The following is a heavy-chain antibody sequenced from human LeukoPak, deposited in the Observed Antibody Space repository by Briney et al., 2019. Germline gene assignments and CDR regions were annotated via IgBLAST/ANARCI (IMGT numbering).Heavy chain of an antibody. CDR3: ASPTPGYQLLYGAFDI. Sequence: ASVKVSCKVSGYTFTGYYMHWVRQAPGQGLEWMGWINPNSGGTNYAQKFQGRVTMTRDTSISTAYMELSRLRSDDTAVYYCASPTPGYQLLYGAFDIWGQGTMVTVSS. J-gene: IGHJ3*02. V-gene: IGHV1-2*02. CDR2: INPNSGGT. CDR1: GYTFTGYY. D-gene: IGHD2-2*02.